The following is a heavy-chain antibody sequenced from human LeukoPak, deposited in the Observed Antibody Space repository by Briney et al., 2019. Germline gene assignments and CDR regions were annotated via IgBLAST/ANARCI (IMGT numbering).Heavy chain of an antibody. Sequence: ASVKVSCKASGYTFTSYYIHWVRQAPGQGLEWMGVINPSRGSTSYVQKFQGRVTMTRDTSTSTVYMELSSLRSDDTAVYYCARDPTPWLAFDYWGQGTLVSVSS. CDR3: ARDPTPWLAFDY. D-gene: IGHD6-19*01. CDR1: GYTFTSYY. V-gene: IGHV1-46*01. J-gene: IGHJ4*02. CDR2: INPSRGST.